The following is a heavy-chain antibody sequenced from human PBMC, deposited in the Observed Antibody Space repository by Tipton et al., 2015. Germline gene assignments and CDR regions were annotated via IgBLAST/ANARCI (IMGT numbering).Heavy chain of an antibody. CDR3: ACQDYDSLTRDYQTVDY. CDR2: ISHRGNT. Sequence: TLSLTCTVSGGSVSSGSYYWGWIRQPPGKGLEWIGSISHRGNTYYNPSLKSRVTMSRDTSKNQFSLKLTSVTAADTAVYYCACQDYDSLTRDYQTVDYWGQGTLVTVSS. V-gene: IGHV4-39*07. CDR1: GGSVSSGSYY. J-gene: IGHJ4*02. D-gene: IGHD3-9*01.